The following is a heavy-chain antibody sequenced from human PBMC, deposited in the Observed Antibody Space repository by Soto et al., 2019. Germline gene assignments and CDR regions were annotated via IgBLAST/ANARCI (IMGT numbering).Heavy chain of an antibody. V-gene: IGHV1-2*04. D-gene: IGHD6-13*01. Sequence: ASVKVSCKASGYTFTGYYMHWVRQAPGQGLEWMGWINPKSGGTNYAQKFQGWVTMTRDTSISTAYMELSRLRSDDTAVYYCARDRMAAAGTPYYYGMDVLGQGTTVTVSS. J-gene: IGHJ6*02. CDR1: GYTFTGYY. CDR3: ARDRMAAAGTPYYYGMDV. CDR2: INPKSGGT.